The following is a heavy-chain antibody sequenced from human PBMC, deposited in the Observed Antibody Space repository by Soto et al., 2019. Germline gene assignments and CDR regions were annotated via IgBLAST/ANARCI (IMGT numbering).Heavy chain of an antibody. Sequence: PGGSLRLSCAASGFTFSRYEMNWVRQAPGKGLEWVSFISSSGNNIYNADSVKGRFTISRDNAKKSLYLQMNSLRAEDTAVYYCERVDPLAAAGIYYYGLGLWGQGKTVTVSS. CDR2: ISSSGNNI. D-gene: IGHD6-13*01. V-gene: IGHV3-48*03. CDR3: ERVDPLAAAGIYYYGLGL. CDR1: GFTFSRYE. J-gene: IGHJ6*02.